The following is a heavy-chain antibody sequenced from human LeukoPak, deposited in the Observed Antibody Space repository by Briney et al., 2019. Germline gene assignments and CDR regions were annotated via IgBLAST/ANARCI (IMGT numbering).Heavy chain of an antibody. D-gene: IGHD6-13*01. CDR3: ARGAQLADY. CDR2: IGPDGGTT. Sequence: GVSLRLSCAASGFTFYTYGMHWVRQAPGKGLEYVSGIGPDGGTTYYAKSVKGRFTISRDNSKSMVYLQLGSLTADDMAVYYCARGAQLADYWGQGTLVTVSS. CDR1: GFTFYTYG. V-gene: IGHV3-64*01. J-gene: IGHJ4*02.